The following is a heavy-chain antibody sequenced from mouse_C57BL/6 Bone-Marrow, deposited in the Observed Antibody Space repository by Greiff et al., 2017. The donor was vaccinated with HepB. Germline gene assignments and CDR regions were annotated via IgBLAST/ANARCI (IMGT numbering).Heavy chain of an antibody. J-gene: IGHJ2*01. D-gene: IGHD2-3*01. CDR2: IDPENGDT. CDR1: GFNIKDDY. Sequence: EVQLQQSGAELVRPGASVKLSCTASGFNIKDDYMHWVKQRPEQGLEWIGWIDPENGDTEYASKFQGKATITADTSSNTAYLQLSSLTSEDTAVYYCTTTGLLDYFDYWGQGTTLTVSS. CDR3: TTTGLLDYFDY. V-gene: IGHV14-4*01.